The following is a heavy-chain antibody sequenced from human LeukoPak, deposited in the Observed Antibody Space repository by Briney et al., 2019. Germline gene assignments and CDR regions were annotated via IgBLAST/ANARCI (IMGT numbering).Heavy chain of an antibody. CDR2: IYPGDSDT. CDR3: ARQSCSGGNCYSRAFDI. Sequence: GESLKISCKGCGYSFITYWIAWVRQMPGKGLEWMGNIYPGDSDTRYSLSFQGQVSISADKSISTAYLQWSSLKASDTAMYYCARQSCSGGNCYSRAFDIWGQGTMVTVSS. J-gene: IGHJ3*02. D-gene: IGHD2-15*01. V-gene: IGHV5-51*01. CDR1: GYSFITYW.